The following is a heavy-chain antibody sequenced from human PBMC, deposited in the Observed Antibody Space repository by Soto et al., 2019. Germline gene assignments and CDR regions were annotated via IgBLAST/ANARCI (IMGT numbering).Heavy chain of an antibody. CDR3: AKDPQVYSSIANWFDP. CDR2: ISGSGGST. D-gene: IGHD6-13*01. CDR1: GFTFSSYA. J-gene: IGHJ5*02. V-gene: IGHV3-23*01. Sequence: EVQLLESGGGLVQPGGSLRLSCAASGFTFSSYAMSWVRQAPGKGLEWVSAISGSGGSTYYADSVKGRFTISRDNSKNTLYLQMNSLRAEDTAVYYCAKDPQVYSSIANWFDPWGQGTLVTVSS.